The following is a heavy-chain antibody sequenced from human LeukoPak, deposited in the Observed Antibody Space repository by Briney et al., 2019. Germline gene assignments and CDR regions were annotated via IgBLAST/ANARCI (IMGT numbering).Heavy chain of an antibody. V-gene: IGHV3-7*05. CDR2: IKQDGSET. J-gene: IGHJ4*02. D-gene: IGHD3-10*01. CDR3: ARDMLRGVAEIDS. CDR1: GFIFSSHW. Sequence: GASLRLSCAASGFIFSSHWMSWVRQAPGKGLEWVANIKQDGSETSYVDSVRGRFTISRDNAKNSLYLQMNSLRAEDTAVYYCARDMLRGVAEIDSWGQGILVTVSS.